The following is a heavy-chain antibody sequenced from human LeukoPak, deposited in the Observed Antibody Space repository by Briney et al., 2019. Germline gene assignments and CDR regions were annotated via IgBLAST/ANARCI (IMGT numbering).Heavy chain of an antibody. CDR1: GGTFSSYA. CDR3: ARDQQALRFLEWLSDYYYMDV. Sequence: GASVKVSCKASGGTFSSYAISWVRQAPGQGLEWMGWISAYNGNTNYAQKLQGRVTMTTDTSTSTAYMELRSLRSDDTAVYYCARDQQALRFLEWLSDYYYMDVWGKGTTVTVSS. D-gene: IGHD3-3*01. J-gene: IGHJ6*03. CDR2: ISAYNGNT. V-gene: IGHV1-18*01.